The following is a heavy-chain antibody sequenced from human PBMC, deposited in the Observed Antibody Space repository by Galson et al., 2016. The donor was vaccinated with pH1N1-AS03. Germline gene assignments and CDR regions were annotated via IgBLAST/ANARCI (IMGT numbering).Heavy chain of an antibody. D-gene: IGHD3-3*01. J-gene: IGHJ3*02. CDR3: ARDANYDFWSGHDAFDI. V-gene: IGHV1-69*06. CDR1: GGTFSSYA. Sequence: SVKVSCKASGGTFSSYAISWVRQAPGQGLEGMGGIIAMFGTANYAQKVQGRVTITADKSTSTAYMELSSLRSEDTAVYYCARDANYDFWSGHDAFDIWGQGTMVTVSS. CDR2: IIAMFGTA.